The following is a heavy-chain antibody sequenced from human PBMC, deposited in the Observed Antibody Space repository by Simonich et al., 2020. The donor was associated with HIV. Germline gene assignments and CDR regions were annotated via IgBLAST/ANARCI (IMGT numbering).Heavy chain of an antibody. Sequence: QVQLVQSGAEVKKPGASVKVSCKASGYTFTDYNIHWVRQAPGQGLEVMGRVNPNRGVTEFQQKFKGRVTMTRDKSITTAYMELSRLRSDDTAFYYCAREGPYVEDGFDMWGQGTLVTVSS. CDR3: AREGPYVEDGFDM. J-gene: IGHJ3*02. CDR2: VNPNRGVT. V-gene: IGHV1-2*06. D-gene: IGHD4-17*01. CDR1: GYTFTDYN.